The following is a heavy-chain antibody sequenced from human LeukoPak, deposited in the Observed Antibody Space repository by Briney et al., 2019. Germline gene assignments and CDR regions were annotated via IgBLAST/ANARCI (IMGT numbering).Heavy chain of an antibody. J-gene: IGHJ5*02. V-gene: IGHV4-59*01. D-gene: IGHD6-13*01. CDR3: ARGVNWIDP. Sequence: SETLSLTCTVSGGSISSYYWSWIRQPPGKGLEWIGYISYSAITHYNPALKSRVTISIDTSKNQFSLKLSSVTAADTAVYYCARGVNWIDPWGQGTLVTVSS. CDR2: ISYSAIT. CDR1: GGSISSYY.